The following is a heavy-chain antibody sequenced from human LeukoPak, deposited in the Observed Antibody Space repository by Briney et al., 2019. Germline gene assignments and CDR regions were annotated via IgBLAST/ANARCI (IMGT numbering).Heavy chain of an antibody. Sequence: PGGSLRLSCAASGFTFSSYWMHWVRHAPGKGLVWVSRISTDGSSTTYADSVKGRFTISRDNSKNTLYLQMNSLRAEDTAVYYCANDLFSGPLYYDFWSGYFDYWGQGTLVTVSS. CDR3: ANDLFSGPLYYDFWSGYFDY. D-gene: IGHD3-3*01. CDR2: ISTDGSST. CDR1: GFTFSSYW. J-gene: IGHJ4*02. V-gene: IGHV3-74*01.